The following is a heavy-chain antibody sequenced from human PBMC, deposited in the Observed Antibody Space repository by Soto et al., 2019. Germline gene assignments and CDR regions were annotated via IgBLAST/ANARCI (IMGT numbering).Heavy chain of an antibody. CDR2: IRDSGGST. CDR1: GFTFSSYA. J-gene: IGHJ6*02. Sequence: EVQLLESGGDLVQPGGSLRLSCAASGFTFSSYAMSWVRQAPGKGLEWVSTIRDSGGSTYYADSVKGRFTVSRDNYKNTLYLQVNSLRAEDTVVYYCARAHYGGNSPYSYGKDVWGQGTTVTVSS. CDR3: ARAHYGGNSPYSYGKDV. V-gene: IGHV3-23*01. D-gene: IGHD4-17*01.